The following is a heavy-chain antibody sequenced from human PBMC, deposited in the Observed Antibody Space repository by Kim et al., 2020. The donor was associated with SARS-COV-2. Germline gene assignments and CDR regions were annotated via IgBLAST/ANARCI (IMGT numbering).Heavy chain of an antibody. D-gene: IGHD5-18*01. J-gene: IGHJ4*02. V-gene: IGHV4-39*01. CDR3: ARHVGYNYGFIDY. Sequence: SETLSLTCTVSGGSVSSRVFYWGWIRQPPEKGLEWIGSMYYSGSTYYNPSLKSRVTISLDTSKNQFSLKLTSVTAADTAVYYCARHVGYNYGFIDYWGQGTLVTVSS. CDR1: GGSVSSRVFY. CDR2: MYYSGST.